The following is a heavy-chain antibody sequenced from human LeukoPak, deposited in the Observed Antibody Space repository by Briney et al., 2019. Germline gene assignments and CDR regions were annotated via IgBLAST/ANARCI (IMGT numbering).Heavy chain of an antibody. CDR2: IYTSGST. J-gene: IGHJ5*02. D-gene: IGHD4-17*01. Sequence: SETLSLTCTVSGGSIDIYYWSWIRQPAGKGLEWIGRIYTSGSTNYNPSLKTRVTMSVDTSKNQFSLKLSSVTAADTAVYYCARGPLTVTRGFDPWGQGTLATVSS. CDR3: ARGPLTVTRGFDP. CDR1: GGSIDIYY. V-gene: IGHV4-4*07.